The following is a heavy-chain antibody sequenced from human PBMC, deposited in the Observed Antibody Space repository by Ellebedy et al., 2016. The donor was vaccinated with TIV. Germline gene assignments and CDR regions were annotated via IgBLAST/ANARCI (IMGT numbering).Heavy chain of an antibody. D-gene: IGHD6-19*01. Sequence: MPSETLSLTCTVPGGSIRSGSFYWGWIRQPPGKGLEWIVSFYYGGSTYFNPSLKSRVTISVDTSKNQFSLKLSSVTAADKAVYYCTRSSYDYSGWYAESVDYWGQGTLVTVS. CDR3: TRSSYDYSGWYAESVDY. V-gene: IGHV4-39*01. J-gene: IGHJ4*02. CDR2: FYYGGST. CDR1: GGSIRSGSFY.